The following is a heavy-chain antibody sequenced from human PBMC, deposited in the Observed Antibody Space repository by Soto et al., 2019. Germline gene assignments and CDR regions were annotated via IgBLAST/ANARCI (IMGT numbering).Heavy chain of an antibody. J-gene: IGHJ4*02. CDR3: ARSPARDFWSGYYRPQLYYFDY. Sequence: ASVKVSCKASGGTFSSYAISWVRQAPGQGLEWMGWINPNSGGTNYAQKFQGWVTMTRDTSISTAYMELSRLRSDDTAVYYCARSPARDFWSGYYRPQLYYFDYWGQGTLVTVSS. V-gene: IGHV1-2*04. D-gene: IGHD3-3*01. CDR2: INPNSGGT. CDR1: GGTFSSYA.